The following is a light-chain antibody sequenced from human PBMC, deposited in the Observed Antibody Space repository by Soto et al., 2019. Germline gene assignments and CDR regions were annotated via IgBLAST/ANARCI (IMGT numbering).Light chain of an antibody. CDR2: KAS. CDR3: QQYSNYWT. CDR1: QSISIW. Sequence: DIQMTQSPSTLSASLGDRVTITCRASQSISIWLAWYQQKPGKAPKLLIYKASTLESGVPSRFSGSRSGTEFTLTISSLQPDDFATYYCQQYSNYWTFGQGTKVEIK. J-gene: IGKJ1*01. V-gene: IGKV1-5*03.